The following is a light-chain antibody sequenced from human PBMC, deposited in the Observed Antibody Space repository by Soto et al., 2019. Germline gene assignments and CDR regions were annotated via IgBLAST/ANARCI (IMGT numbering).Light chain of an antibody. CDR3: QQSYSTPYI. V-gene: IGKV1-39*01. J-gene: IGKJ2*01. CDR2: AAS. Sequence: DIQMTQSPSSLSASVGDRVTITCRASPSISSCLNWFQQKPGKAPKLLIYAASTLQSGVPSRFSGSGSGTDFTLTISSLQPEDFATYYCQQSYSTPYIFGQGTKLEIK. CDR1: PSISSC.